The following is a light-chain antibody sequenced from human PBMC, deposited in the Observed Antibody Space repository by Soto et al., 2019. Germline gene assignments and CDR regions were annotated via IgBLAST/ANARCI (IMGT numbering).Light chain of an antibody. J-gene: IGKJ1*01. Sequence: EQVMTQSPATLSVSPGQRARPSCRASQSVSSNLAWYQQKPGQAPRLLIHGASTRATGIPDRFGGSGSGTDFTLTISRLEPEDFAVYYCQHSPWTFGQGTKVDI. CDR3: QHSPWT. CDR2: GAS. V-gene: IGKV3-15*01. CDR1: QSVSSN.